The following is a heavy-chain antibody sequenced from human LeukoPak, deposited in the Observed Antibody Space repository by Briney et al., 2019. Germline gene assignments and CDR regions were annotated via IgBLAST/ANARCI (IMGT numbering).Heavy chain of an antibody. V-gene: IGHV1-46*01. CDR3: ARFSPYYDSSGYVDY. CDR1: GYTFTSYY. CDR2: INPSGGST. D-gene: IGHD3-22*01. J-gene: IGHJ4*03. Sequence: GASVKVSCKASGYTFTSYYMHWVRQAPGQGLEWMGIINPSGGSTSYAQKFQGRVTMTRDTSTSTVYMELSSLRSEDTAVYYCARFSPYYDSSGYVDYWGQGTTVTVSS.